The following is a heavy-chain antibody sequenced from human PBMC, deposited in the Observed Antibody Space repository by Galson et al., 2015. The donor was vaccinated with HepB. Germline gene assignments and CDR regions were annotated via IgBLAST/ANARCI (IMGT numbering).Heavy chain of an antibody. J-gene: IGHJ6*02. D-gene: IGHD6-13*01. Sequence: SVKVSCKASGYTFTSYGISWVRQAPGQGLEWMGWISAYNGNTNYAQKLQGRVTMTTDTSASTAYMELRSLRSDDTAVYYCARGYSSSWYPDVPYYYYYGMDVWGQGTTVTVSS. V-gene: IGHV1-18*01. CDR1: GYTFTSYG. CDR3: ARGYSSSWYPDVPYYYYYGMDV. CDR2: ISAYNGNT.